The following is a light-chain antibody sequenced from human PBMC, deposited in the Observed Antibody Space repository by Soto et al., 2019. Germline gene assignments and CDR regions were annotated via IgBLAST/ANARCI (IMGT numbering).Light chain of an antibody. V-gene: IGLV1-44*01. CDR3: ATWDDSLNGYV. Sequence: QSVLTQPPSASGTPGQRITISCSGSGSNIGSNTVTWYQQLPRTAPKLLIYTNNRRPSGVPDRFSGSKSGTSASLAISGLQSGDESDYYCATWDDSLNGYVFGSGTK. J-gene: IGLJ1*01. CDR2: TNN. CDR1: GSNIGSNT.